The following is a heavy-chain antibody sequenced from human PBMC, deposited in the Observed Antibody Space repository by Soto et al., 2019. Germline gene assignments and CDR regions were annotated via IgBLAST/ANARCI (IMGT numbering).Heavy chain of an antibody. Sequence: SETLSLTCAVSGYSISSGYYWGWIRQPPGKGLEWIGSIYHSGSTYYNPSLKSRVTISVDTSKNQFSLKLSSVTAADTAVYYCARSYYDFWSGYYTGDWFDPWGQGTLVTVS. CDR2: IYHSGST. CDR1: GYSISSGYY. CDR3: ARSYYDFWSGYYTGDWFDP. V-gene: IGHV4-38-2*01. J-gene: IGHJ5*02. D-gene: IGHD3-3*01.